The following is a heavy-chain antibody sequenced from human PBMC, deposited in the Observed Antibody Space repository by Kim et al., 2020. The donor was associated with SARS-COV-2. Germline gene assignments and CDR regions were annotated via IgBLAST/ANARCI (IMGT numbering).Heavy chain of an antibody. Sequence: TNYTPSLTSRVTISVDTSKNQFSLDLSSVTAADTAVYYCARGPNRYYFDYWGQGTLVTVSS. V-gene: IGHV4-59*09. J-gene: IGHJ4*02. CDR3: ARGPNRYYFDY. CDR2: T.